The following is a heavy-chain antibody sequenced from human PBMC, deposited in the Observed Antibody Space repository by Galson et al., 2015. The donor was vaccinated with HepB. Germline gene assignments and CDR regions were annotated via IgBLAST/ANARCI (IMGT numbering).Heavy chain of an antibody. J-gene: IGHJ6*03. CDR2: IYPGDSDT. Sequence: QSGAEVKKPGESLKISCKGSGYSFTSYWIGWVRQMPGKGLEWMGIIYPGDSDTRYSPSFQGQVTISADKSISTAYLQWSSLKASDTAMYYCARQLGYSNSYYYYYMDVWGKGTTVTVSS. V-gene: IGHV5-51*01. CDR3: ARQLGYSNSYYYYYMDV. CDR1: GYSFTSYW. D-gene: IGHD4-11*01.